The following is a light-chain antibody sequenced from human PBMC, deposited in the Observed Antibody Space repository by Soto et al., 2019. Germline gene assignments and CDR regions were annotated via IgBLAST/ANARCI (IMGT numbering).Light chain of an antibody. J-gene: IGLJ1*01. V-gene: IGLV2-11*01. CDR3: CSYAGSSLYV. CDR1: SSDVGGYDY. CDR2: DVN. Sequence: QSVLTQPRSVSGSPGQSVTISCTGTSSDVGGYDYVSWYQQHPGKAPKLMIYDVNKRPSGVPDRFSGSKSGNTASLTISGLQAEDEADYYCCSYAGSSLYVFGTGTRSPS.